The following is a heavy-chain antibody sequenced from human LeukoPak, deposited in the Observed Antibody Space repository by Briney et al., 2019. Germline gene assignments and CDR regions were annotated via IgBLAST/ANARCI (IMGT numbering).Heavy chain of an antibody. V-gene: IGHV3-23*01. CDR2: ISGSGDNT. J-gene: IGHJ4*02. Sequence: GGSLRLSCAASGFTFGTYAMTWVRQAPGQGLEWVSGISGSGDNTYYADSVRGRFTISRDKSKSTVYLQMNSLGVEDTAIYYCARGRKLGAPTYFFVYWGQSTLVTVSS. CDR1: GFTFGTYA. D-gene: IGHD1-26*01. CDR3: ARGRKLGAPTYFFVY.